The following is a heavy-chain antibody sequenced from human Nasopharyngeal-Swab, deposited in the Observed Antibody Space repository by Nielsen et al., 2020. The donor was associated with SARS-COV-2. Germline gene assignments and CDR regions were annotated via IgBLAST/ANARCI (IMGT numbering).Heavy chain of an antibody. Sequence: GESLKISCAASGFTFSNYDMSWVRQAAGKGLEWVSSITANGLSRHYADSVKGRFTISRDNAKTSLYLQMNSLRAEDTALYHCARAPTPTAADAFDIWGQGTMVTVSS. J-gene: IGHJ3*02. CDR2: ITANGLSR. V-gene: IGHV3-20*01. CDR1: GFTFSNYD. D-gene: IGHD6-25*01. CDR3: ARAPTPTAADAFDI.